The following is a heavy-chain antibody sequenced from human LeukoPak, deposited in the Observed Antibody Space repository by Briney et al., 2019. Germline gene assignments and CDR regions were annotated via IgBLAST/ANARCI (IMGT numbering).Heavy chain of an antibody. CDR1: GFTFSNYA. CDR2: ISGSGATT. D-gene: IGHD3-16*01. CDR3: AKGLWGAYYYGMDV. J-gene: IGHJ6*02. Sequence: GGSLRLSCAASGFTFSNYAMSWVRQAPGKGLEWVSVISGSGATTDYADSVMGRVTISKDNSNNTLYLQLDSLRAVDTAVYFCAKGLWGAYYYGMDVWGQGTTVTISS. V-gene: IGHV3-23*01.